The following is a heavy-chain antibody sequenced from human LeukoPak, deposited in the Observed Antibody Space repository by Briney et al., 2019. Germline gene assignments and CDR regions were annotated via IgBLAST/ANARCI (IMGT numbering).Heavy chain of an antibody. J-gene: IGHJ4*02. D-gene: IGHD6-19*01. CDR3: AKDGGRIAVADSTDY. Sequence: GGSLRPSCAASGFTFSSYAMSWVRQAPGKGLEWVSAISGSGGSTYYADSVKGRFTISRDNSKNTLYLQMNSLRAEDTAVYYCAKDGGRIAVADSTDYWGQGTLVTVSS. V-gene: IGHV3-23*01. CDR2: ISGSGGST. CDR1: GFTFSSYA.